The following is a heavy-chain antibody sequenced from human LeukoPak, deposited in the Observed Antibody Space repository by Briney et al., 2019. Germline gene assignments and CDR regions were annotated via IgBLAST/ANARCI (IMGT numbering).Heavy chain of an antibody. V-gene: IGHV3-48*03. CDR1: GFXFSNYH. D-gene: IGHD1-26*01. CDR2: ISSSGDTI. CDR3: TSLWEVPGPDF. Sequence: GGSLRLSCAASGFXFSNYHMNWVRQPPGKGLEWVAYISSSGDTIYYAASVKGRFTISRDNVQNSLSLQMNSLGGEDTSVYYCTSLWEVPGPDFWGQGTLVTVSS. J-gene: IGHJ4*02.